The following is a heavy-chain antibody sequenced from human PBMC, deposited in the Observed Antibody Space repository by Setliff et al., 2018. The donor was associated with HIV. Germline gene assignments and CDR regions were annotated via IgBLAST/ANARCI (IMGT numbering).Heavy chain of an antibody. CDR3: TRHPLRPGIAHHYYHIDV. CDR2: IYPGDSDT. V-gene: IGHV5-51*01. Sequence: LKISCKGSGYFFPGSWIGWVRQMPGKGLEWVAIIYPGDSDTRYSPSFEGQVTISADKSTSTAYLQWSSLKASDTAIYYCTRHPLRPGIAHHYYHIDVWGTGTTVTVSS. J-gene: IGHJ6*03. D-gene: IGHD5-12*01. CDR1: GYFFPGSW.